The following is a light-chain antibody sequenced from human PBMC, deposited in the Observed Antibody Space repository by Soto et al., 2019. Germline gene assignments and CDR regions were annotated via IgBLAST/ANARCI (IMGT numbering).Light chain of an antibody. CDR1: QTISSY. CDR2: AAS. Sequence: DIPMTQSPSSLSASVGDRVTITCRASQTISSYLNWYQQKPGKAPNLLISAASSLQSGVPSRFSGSGSGTDFSLTISSLQPEDIATYYCQQSYSSPLTFGGGTKVEIK. V-gene: IGKV1-39*01. CDR3: QQSYSSPLT. J-gene: IGKJ4*01.